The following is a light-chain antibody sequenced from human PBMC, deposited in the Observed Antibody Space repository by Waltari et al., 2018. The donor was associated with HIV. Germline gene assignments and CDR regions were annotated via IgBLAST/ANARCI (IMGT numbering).Light chain of an antibody. CDR2: RNN. V-gene: IGLV1-47*01. Sequence: QSVLTQPPSASGTPGQRVTISCSGSSSNIGSNYVYWYQQLPGTAPKLLIYRNNQRPSGVPDRFSGSKSGTSASLAISVLRSEDEADYYCAAWYDSLSGWVFGGGTKLTVL. CDR1: SSNIGSNY. J-gene: IGLJ3*02. CDR3: AAWYDSLSGWV.